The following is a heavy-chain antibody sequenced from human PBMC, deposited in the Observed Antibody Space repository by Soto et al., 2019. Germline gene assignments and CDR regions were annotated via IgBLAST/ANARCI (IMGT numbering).Heavy chain of an antibody. J-gene: IGHJ6*03. V-gene: IGHV3-23*01. D-gene: IGHD6-13*01. CDR2: ISGPGETT. Sequence: EVQLLESGGGLAQPGGSLRLSCVASGFTFSNYAMSWVRQAPGKGLEWVSTISGPGETTFYADSVNGRFTISRDNSKTTLYLQVSSLRAEDTAVYYCARRGYGSRWPNVYMDVWGKGTTVTVSS. CDR3: ARRGYGSRWPNVYMDV. CDR1: GFTFSNYA.